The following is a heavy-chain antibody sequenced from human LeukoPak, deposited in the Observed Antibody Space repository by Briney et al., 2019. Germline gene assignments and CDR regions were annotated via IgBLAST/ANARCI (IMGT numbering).Heavy chain of an antibody. V-gene: IGHV3-21*01. J-gene: IGHJ3*01. Sequence: NTRSYIFSADSVKGRFTISRDNARNSLYLQMNSLRAEDTAVYYCARDIVVVPAAIVNAFDLWGQGTMVTVSS. CDR3: ARDIVVVPAAIVNAFDL. D-gene: IGHD2-2*02. CDR2: NTRSYI.